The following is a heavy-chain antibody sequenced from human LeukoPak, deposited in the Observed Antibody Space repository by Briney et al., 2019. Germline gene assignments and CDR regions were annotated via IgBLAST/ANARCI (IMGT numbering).Heavy chain of an antibody. CDR1: GGSISSGSYY. CDR2: IYTSGST. Sequence: SETLSLTCTVSGGSISSGSYYWSWIRQPAGKGLEWIGRIYTSGSTNQNPSLKSRVTISVDTSKNQFSLKLSSVTAADTAVYYCAREGMYYYGSGSRMSSYYYYGMDVWGQGTTVTVSS. V-gene: IGHV4-61*02. D-gene: IGHD3-10*01. CDR3: AREGMYYYGSGSRMSSYYYYGMDV. J-gene: IGHJ6*02.